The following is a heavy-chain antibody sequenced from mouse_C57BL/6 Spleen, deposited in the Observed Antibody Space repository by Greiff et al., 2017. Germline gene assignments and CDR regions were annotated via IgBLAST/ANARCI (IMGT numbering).Heavy chain of an antibody. V-gene: IGHV1-64*01. Sequence: VQLQQPGAELVKPGASVKLSCKASGYTFTSYWMHWVKQRPGQGLEWIGMIHPNSGSTNYNEKFKSKATLTVDTSSSTAYMQLSSLTSEDSAVYYCARGITTGVVPVDYWGQGTTLTVSS. CDR2: IHPNSGST. CDR3: ARGITTGVVPVDY. D-gene: IGHD1-1*01. CDR1: GYTFTSYW. J-gene: IGHJ2*01.